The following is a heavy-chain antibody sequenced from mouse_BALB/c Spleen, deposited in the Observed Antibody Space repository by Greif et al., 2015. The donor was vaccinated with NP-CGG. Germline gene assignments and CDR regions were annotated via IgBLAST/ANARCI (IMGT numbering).Heavy chain of an antibody. CDR3: APPPRYDEDYYAMDY. D-gene: IGHD2-14*01. CDR1: GFNIKDTY. Sequence: EVQLQQSGAELVKPGASVKLSCTASGFNIKDTYMHWVKQRPEQGLEWIGRIDPANGNTKYDPKFQGKATITADTSSNTAYLQLSSLTSEDTAVYYCAPPPRYDEDYYAMDYWGQGTSVTVSS. CDR2: IDPANGNT. J-gene: IGHJ4*01. V-gene: IGHV14-3*02.